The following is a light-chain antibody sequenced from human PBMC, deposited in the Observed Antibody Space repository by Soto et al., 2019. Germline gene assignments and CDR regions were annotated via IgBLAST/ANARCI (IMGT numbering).Light chain of an antibody. CDR1: QSISSW. CDR2: DAS. J-gene: IGKJ1*01. Sequence: LSTLLTYIGDRVTITCRASQSISSWLAWYQQKPGKAPKLLIYDASSLESGVPSRFSGSGSGTKFTLTISSLQPDDFATYYCQQYNSYSPTWTFGQGTKVDIK. V-gene: IGKV1-5*01. CDR3: QQYNSYSPTWT.